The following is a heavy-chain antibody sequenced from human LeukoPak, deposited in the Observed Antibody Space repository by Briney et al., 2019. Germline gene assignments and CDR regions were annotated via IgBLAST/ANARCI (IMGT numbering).Heavy chain of an antibody. J-gene: IGHJ4*02. V-gene: IGHV5-51*01. CDR1: GCSFTSYW. D-gene: IGHD3-22*01. CDR2: IYPGDSDT. Sequence: GESLKISCKGSGCSFTSYWIGWVRQMPGKGLEWMGIIYPGDSDTRYSPSFQGQVTISADKSISTAYLQWSSLKASDTAMYYCARAYYYDSSGYGHFDYWGQGTLVTVSS. CDR3: ARAYYYDSSGYGHFDY.